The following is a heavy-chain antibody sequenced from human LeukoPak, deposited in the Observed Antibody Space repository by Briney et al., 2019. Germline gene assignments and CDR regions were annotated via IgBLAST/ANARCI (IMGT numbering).Heavy chain of an antibody. D-gene: IGHD6-6*01. CDR2: INHSGST. Sequence: SETLSLTCAVYGGSFSGYYWSWIRQPPGKGLEWIGEINHSGSTNYNPSLKSRVTISVDTPKNQFSLKLSSVTAADTAVYYCARGSPRGSSSRFDPWGQGTLVTVSS. CDR3: ARGSPRGSSSRFDP. CDR1: GGSFSGYY. V-gene: IGHV4-34*01. J-gene: IGHJ5*02.